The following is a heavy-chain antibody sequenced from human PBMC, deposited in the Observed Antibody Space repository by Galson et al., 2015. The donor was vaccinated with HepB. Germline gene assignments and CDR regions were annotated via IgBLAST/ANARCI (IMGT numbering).Heavy chain of an antibody. CDR2: ISWNSGSI. Sequence: SLRLSCAASGFTFDDYAMHWVRQAPGKGLEWVSGISWNSGSIGYADSVKGRFTISRDNAKNSLYLQMNSLRAEDTALYYCAKGGRRWLQLYYFDYWGQGTLVTVSS. D-gene: IGHD5-24*01. J-gene: IGHJ4*02. CDR1: GFTFDDYA. CDR3: AKGGRRWLQLYYFDY. V-gene: IGHV3-9*01.